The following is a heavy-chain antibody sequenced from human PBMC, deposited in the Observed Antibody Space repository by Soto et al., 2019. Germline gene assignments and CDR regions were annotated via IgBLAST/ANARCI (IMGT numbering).Heavy chain of an antibody. CDR2: VSAYNGKT. V-gene: IGHV1-18*01. CDR1: GYTFSNDA. J-gene: IGHJ4*02. CDR3: ARASRYYWNYMMY. Sequence: QVQLVQSGAEVKKPGASVKVSCKASGYTFSNDAITWVRQAPGQGLEWMGWVSAYNGKTNYAQKFKGRVTMTTDTSTSTAYMEIRSLRYDDTDVYFCARASRYYWNYMMYWGQGTLVTVSS. D-gene: IGHD1-7*01.